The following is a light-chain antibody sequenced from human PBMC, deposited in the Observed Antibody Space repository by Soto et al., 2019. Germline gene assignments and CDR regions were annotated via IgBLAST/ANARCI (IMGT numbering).Light chain of an antibody. V-gene: IGLV2-14*01. CDR2: EVS. J-gene: IGLJ3*02. Sequence: QSALTQPASVSGSPGQSITISCTGTSSDVGGYNYVSWYQQHPGKAPKLMIYEVSNRPSGVSNRFSGSKSGNTASLTISGLQGEDEADYCCSSYTRSSTRVFGGGTKLTAL. CDR3: SSYTRSSTRV. CDR1: SSDVGGYNY.